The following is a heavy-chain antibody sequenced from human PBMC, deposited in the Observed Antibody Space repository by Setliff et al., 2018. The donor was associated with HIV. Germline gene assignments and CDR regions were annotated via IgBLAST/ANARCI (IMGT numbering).Heavy chain of an antibody. CDR1: GLSLSTSGVG. CDR2: IYWNNNK. Sequence: SGPYAGDPTPTLTLTCTFSGLSLSTSGVGVGWIRQSPGKALEWLAFIYWNNNKHYSTSLKSRLTVTKDTSKNRVVFTMTNMDPVDTATYYCAYSGRQLRGPYFDFWGQGTPVTVSS. V-gene: IGHV2-5*01. CDR3: AYSGRQLRGPYFDF. D-gene: IGHD1-1*01. J-gene: IGHJ4*02.